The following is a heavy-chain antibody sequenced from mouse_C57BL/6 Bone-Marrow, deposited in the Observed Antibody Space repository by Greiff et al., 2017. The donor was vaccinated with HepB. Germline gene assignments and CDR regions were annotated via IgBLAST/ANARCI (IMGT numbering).Heavy chain of an antibody. V-gene: IGHV1-69*01. Sequence: VQLQQPGAELVMPGASVKLSCKASGYTFTSYWMHWVKQRPGQGLEWIGEIDPSDSYTNYNQKFKGKSTLPVDKSSSTAYMQLSSLTSEDSAVYYCAREGGVVAHFDYWGQGTTLTVSS. J-gene: IGHJ2*01. CDR3: AREGGVVAHFDY. CDR1: GYTFTSYW. D-gene: IGHD1-1*01. CDR2: IDPSDSYT.